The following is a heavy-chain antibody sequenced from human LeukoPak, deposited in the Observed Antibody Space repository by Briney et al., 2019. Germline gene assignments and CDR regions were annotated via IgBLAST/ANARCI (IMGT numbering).Heavy chain of an antibody. V-gene: IGHV4-39*01. CDR2: IYYSGST. D-gene: IGHD3-16*01. Sequence: PSETLSLTCTVSGGSISSSSYYWGWIRQPPGKGLEWIGSIYYSGSTYYNPSLKSRVTISVDTSKNQLSLKLSSVTAADTAVYYCARPDRMGFYAFDIYAFDIWGQGTMVTVSS. CDR3: ARPDRMGFYAFDIYAFDI. J-gene: IGHJ3*02. CDR1: GGSISSSSYY.